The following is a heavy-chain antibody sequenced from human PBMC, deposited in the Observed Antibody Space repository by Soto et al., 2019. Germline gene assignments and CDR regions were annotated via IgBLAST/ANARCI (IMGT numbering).Heavy chain of an antibody. V-gene: IGHV1-69*08. D-gene: IGHD2-2*02. CDR2: IIPILGIA. Sequence: QVQLVQSGAEVKKPGSSVKVSCKASGGTFSSYTISWVRQAPGQGLEWMGRIIPILGIANYAQKFQGRVTIPADKSTSTAYMELSSLRSEDTAVYYCARDDCSSTSCYKDYYYYMDVWGKGTTVTVSS. CDR3: ARDDCSSTSCYKDYYYYMDV. J-gene: IGHJ6*03. CDR1: GGTFSSYT.